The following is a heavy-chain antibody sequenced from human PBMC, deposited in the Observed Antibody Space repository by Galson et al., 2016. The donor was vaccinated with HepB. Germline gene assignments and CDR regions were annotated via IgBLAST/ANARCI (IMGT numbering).Heavy chain of an antibody. CDR3: AKDRDYGDPPWVFDY. CDR1: GFTFSSYG. CDR2: IWFDGNNK. Sequence: SLRLSCAASGFTFSSYGMHWVRQAPGEGLEWLAVIWFDGNNKYYADSVKGRFTISRDISKNTLYLQMNSLRGDDTAVYYCAKDRDYGDPPWVFDYWGQGALVTVSS. D-gene: IGHD4-17*01. V-gene: IGHV3-33*06. J-gene: IGHJ4*02.